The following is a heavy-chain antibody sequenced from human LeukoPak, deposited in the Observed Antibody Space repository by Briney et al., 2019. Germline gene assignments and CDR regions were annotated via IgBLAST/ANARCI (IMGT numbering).Heavy chain of an antibody. J-gene: IGHJ4*02. V-gene: IGHV1-69*05. CDR1: GGTFSSYA. D-gene: IGHD5-18*01. CDR2: IIPIFGTA. Sequence: ASVKVSCKASGGTFSSYAISWVRQAPGQGLEWMGGIIPIFGTANYAQKFQGRVTMTRDTSTSTVYMELSSLRSEDTAVYYCGASGYSYGQPFDYWGQGTLVTVSS. CDR3: GASGYSYGQPFDY.